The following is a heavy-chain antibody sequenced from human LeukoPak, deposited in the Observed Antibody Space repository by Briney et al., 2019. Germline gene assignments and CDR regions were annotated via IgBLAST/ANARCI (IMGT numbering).Heavy chain of an antibody. Sequence: GGSLRLSCAASAFTFSSYAMNWVRQAPGKGLEWVSGISGGGGSTDYADSVKGRFTISKDISKNTLYLQMNSLRAEDTAVYYCAKGNTSSWYIPFDYWGQGTLVTVSS. V-gene: IGHV3-23*01. CDR2: ISGGGGST. D-gene: IGHD6-13*01. CDR3: AKGNTSSWYIPFDY. CDR1: AFTFSSYA. J-gene: IGHJ4*02.